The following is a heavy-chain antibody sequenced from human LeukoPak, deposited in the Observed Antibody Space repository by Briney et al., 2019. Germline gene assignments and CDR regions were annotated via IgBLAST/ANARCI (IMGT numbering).Heavy chain of an antibody. CDR2: IIPIFGTA. CDR3: ARDLKYCSSTSCYSSHNHWFDP. CDR1: GGTFSSYA. J-gene: IGHJ5*02. V-gene: IGHV1-69*13. Sequence: SVKVSCKASGGTFSSYAISWVRQAPGQGLEWMGGIIPIFGTANYAQKFQGRVTITADESTSTAYMELSSLRSEDTAVYYCARDLKYCSSTSCYSSHNHWFDPWGQGTLVTVFS. D-gene: IGHD2-2*01.